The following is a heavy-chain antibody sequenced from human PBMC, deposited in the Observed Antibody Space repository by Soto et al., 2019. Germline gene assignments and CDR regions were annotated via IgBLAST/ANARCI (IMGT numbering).Heavy chain of an antibody. V-gene: IGHV4-39*01. CDR3: ARHVGIYSYGYLHLYYYYMDV. CDR1: GGSISSSSYY. CDR2: IYFSGST. J-gene: IGHJ6*03. D-gene: IGHD5-18*01. Sequence: PSETLSLTCTVSGGSISSSSYYWGWIRQPPGKGLEWIGSIYFSGSTYYNPSLKSRVTISVDTSKSQFSLKLSSVTAADTAVYYCARHVGIYSYGYLHLYYYYMDVWGKGTTVTVSS.